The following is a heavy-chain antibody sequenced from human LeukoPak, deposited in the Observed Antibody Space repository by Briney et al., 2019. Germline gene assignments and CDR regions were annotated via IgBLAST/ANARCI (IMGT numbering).Heavy chain of an antibody. D-gene: IGHD1-1*01. CDR3: ARESHETREDY. CDR1: GYTLTSYG. V-gene: IGHV1-18*01. J-gene: IGHJ4*02. CDR2: ISANNGDT. Sequence: ASVNVSCKASGYTLTSYGISWVRQAPGQGLEWMGWISANNGDTDYPPKLQDRVTMTTDTYTSTAYMELRSLRSDDTAMYYCARESHETREDYWGQGTQVTVSS.